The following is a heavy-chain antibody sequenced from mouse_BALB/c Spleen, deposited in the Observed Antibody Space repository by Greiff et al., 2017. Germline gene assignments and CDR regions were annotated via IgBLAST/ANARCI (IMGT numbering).Heavy chain of an antibody. CDR3: ARDPGIRWYFDV. CDR2: IWAGGST. CDR1: GFSLTSYG. V-gene: IGHV2-9*02. Sequence: VKVVESGPGLVAPSQSLSITCTVSGFSLTSYGVHWVRQPPGKGLEWLGVIWAGGSTNYNSALMSRLSISKDNSKSQVFLKMNSLQTDDTAMYYCARDPGIRWYFDVWGAGTTVTVSS. J-gene: IGHJ1*01.